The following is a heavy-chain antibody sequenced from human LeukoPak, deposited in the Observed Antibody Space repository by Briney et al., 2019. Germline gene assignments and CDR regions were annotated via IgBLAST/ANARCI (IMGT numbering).Heavy chain of an antibody. CDR2: IKQDGSEK. D-gene: IGHD4-23*01. CDR3: ARDLEDYGGRGLNDY. J-gene: IGHJ4*02. V-gene: IGHV3-7*05. Sequence: GGSLRLSCAASGFTFSSYWMSWVRQAPGKGLEWVANIKQDGSEKYYVDSVKGRFTISRDNAKNSLYLQMNSLRAEDTAVYYCARDLEDYGGRGLNDYWGQGTLDTVSS. CDR1: GFTFSSYW.